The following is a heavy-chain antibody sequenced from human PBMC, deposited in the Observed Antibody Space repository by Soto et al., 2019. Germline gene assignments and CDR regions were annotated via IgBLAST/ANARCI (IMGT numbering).Heavy chain of an antibody. Sequence: QVHLQQSGPGLAKPSQTLSLTCAISGDSVSSNTAAWNWIRSSPSRGLEWLGRTYYRSNWRHDYAVSVKSRITVNPDTSKNHFSLQLNSVTPDDTAVYYCARGVAGSGFDLWGQGTLVTVSS. CDR1: GDSVSSNTAA. D-gene: IGHD6-19*01. V-gene: IGHV6-1*01. CDR2: TYYRSNWRH. J-gene: IGHJ4*02. CDR3: ARGVAGSGFDL.